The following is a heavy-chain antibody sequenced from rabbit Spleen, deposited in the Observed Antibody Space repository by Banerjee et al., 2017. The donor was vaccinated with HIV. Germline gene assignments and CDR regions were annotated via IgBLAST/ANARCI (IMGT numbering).Heavy chain of an antibody. J-gene: IGHJ4*01. Sequence: QSLEESGGDLVKPGASLTLTCTASGFSFSSSYYMCWVRQAPGKGLECIACIYAGSGSTWYASWAKGRFAISKTSSTTVTLQMTSLTAADTATYFCARDNYNGGYGGYMGLWGPGTLVTVS. CDR2: IYAGSGST. D-gene: IGHD6-1*01. V-gene: IGHV1S40*01. CDR1: GFSFSSSYY. CDR3: ARDNYNGGYGGYMGL.